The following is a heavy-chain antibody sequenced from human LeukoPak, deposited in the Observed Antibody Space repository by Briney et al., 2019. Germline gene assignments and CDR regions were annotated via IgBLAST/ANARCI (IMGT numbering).Heavy chain of an antibody. J-gene: IGHJ4*02. Sequence: PGGSLRLSCAASGFTFSDYSMTWVRQAPGKGLEWLSHISGSSNMYYADSVKGRFTISRENGKNSLYLQMNSLRDEDTAVYYCARVGSSGSYWYYFDYWGQGTLVTVSS. CDR1: GFTFSDYS. CDR2: ISGSSNM. D-gene: IGHD3-10*01. V-gene: IGHV3-48*02. CDR3: ARVGSSGSYWYYFDY.